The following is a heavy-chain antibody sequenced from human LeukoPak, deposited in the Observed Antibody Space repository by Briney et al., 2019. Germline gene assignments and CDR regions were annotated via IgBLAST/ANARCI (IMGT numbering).Heavy chain of an antibody. J-gene: IGHJ4*02. CDR1: GFTFSSYA. D-gene: IGHD2-2*01. CDR2: ISYGGSNK. Sequence: SGGSLRLSCAASGFTFSSYAMHWVRQAPGKGLEWVAVISYGGSNKYYADSVKGRFTISRDNSKNTLYLQMNSLRAEDTAIYYCAKVTVPAAITRPVYFDYWGQGTLVTVSS. V-gene: IGHV3-30-3*01. CDR3: AKVTVPAAITRPVYFDY.